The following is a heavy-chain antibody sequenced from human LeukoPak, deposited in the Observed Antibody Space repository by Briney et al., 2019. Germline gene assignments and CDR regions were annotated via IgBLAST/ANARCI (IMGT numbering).Heavy chain of an antibody. D-gene: IGHD3-22*01. CDR1: GGSISSSSYY. CDR2: IYYSGST. J-gene: IGHJ4*02. V-gene: IGHV4-39*01. Sequence: SETLSLTCTVSGGSISSSSYYWGWIRQPPGKGLEWIGSIYYSGSTYYNPSLKRRVTISVDTSKNQFSLKLSSVTAADTAVYYCASDLYDSSGYYYYWGQGTLVTVSS. CDR3: ASDLYDSSGYYYY.